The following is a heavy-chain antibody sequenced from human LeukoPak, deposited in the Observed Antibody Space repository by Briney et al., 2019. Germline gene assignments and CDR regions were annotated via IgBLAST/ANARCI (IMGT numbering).Heavy chain of an antibody. Sequence: TGGSLRLSCAASGFTFSSYWMTWVRQAPGKGLEWVANINQVGNEKYYVDSVKGRFTISRDNAKNSLCLQMDSLRAEDTAVYYCSRGQWLGSWGQGTLVTVSS. D-gene: IGHD3-10*01. CDR1: GFTFSSYW. J-gene: IGHJ5*02. V-gene: IGHV3-7*01. CDR3: SRGQWLGS. CDR2: INQVGNEK.